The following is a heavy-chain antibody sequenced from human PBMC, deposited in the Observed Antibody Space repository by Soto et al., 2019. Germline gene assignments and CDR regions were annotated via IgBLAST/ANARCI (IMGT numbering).Heavy chain of an antibody. J-gene: IGHJ5*02. V-gene: IGHV1-18*01. Sequence: GTSVKVSCKASGYTFTSYGISWVRQAPGQGLEWMGWISAYNGNTNYAQKLQGRVTMTTDTSTSTAYMELRSLRSDDTAVYYCARVLVVVVTAPFDPWGQGTLVTVSS. CDR2: ISAYNGNT. CDR1: GYTFTSYG. CDR3: ARVLVVVVTAPFDP. D-gene: IGHD2-21*02.